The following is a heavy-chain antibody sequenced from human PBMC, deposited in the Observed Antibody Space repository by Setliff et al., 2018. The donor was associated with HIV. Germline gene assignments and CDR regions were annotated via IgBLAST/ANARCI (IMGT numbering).Heavy chain of an antibody. Sequence: PSETLSLTCTVSGGSLNNVNYYWTWIRQPAGKGLEWIGHIFGSGTTTYNSSLESRVTISIDTSKNHLSLKLSSVTAADTAVYYCARGGRGGSYEAFEIWGQGTMVTVSS. D-gene: IGHD1-26*01. V-gene: IGHV4-61*09. CDR1: GGSLNNVNYY. J-gene: IGHJ3*02. CDR3: ARGGRGGSYEAFEI. CDR2: IFGSGTT.